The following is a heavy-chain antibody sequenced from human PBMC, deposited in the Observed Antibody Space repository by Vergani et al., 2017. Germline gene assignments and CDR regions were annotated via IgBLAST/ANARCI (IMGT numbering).Heavy chain of an antibody. D-gene: IGHD1-26*01. CDR3: ARHIVGATRDWFDP. CDR2: INHSGST. V-gene: IGHV4-34*01. CDR1: GGSFSGYY. Sequence: QVQLQQWGAGLLKPSETLSLTCAVYGGSFSGYYWSWIRQPPGKGLEWIGEINHSGSTNYNPSLKSRVTISVDTSKNQFSLKLSSVTAADTAVYYCARHIVGATRDWFDPWGQGTLVTVSS. J-gene: IGHJ5*02.